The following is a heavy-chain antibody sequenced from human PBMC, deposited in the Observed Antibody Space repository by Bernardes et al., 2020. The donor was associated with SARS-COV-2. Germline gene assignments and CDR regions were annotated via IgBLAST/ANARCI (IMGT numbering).Heavy chain of an antibody. D-gene: IGHD2-15*01. V-gene: IGHV1-18*01. CDR3: ARDSVVVVAATRNYYYYGMDG. Sequence: ASVKVSCKASGYTFTSYGISWVRQAPGQGLEWMGWISAYNGNTNYAQKLQGRVTMTTDTSTSTAYMELRSLRSDDTAVYYCARDSVVVVAATRNYYYYGMDGWGQGTTATVSS. CDR2: ISAYNGNT. J-gene: IGHJ6*02. CDR1: GYTFTSYG.